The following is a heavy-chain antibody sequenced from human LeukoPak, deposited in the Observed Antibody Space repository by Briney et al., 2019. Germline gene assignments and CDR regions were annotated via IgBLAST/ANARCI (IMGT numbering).Heavy chain of an antibody. CDR3: ARTTRGPGGY. CDR1: GYTFTRYD. J-gene: IGHJ4*02. D-gene: IGHD1-1*01. CDR2: ISAYNDNT. V-gene: IGHV1-18*01. Sequence: ASVKVSCRPSGYTFTRYDISWVRQAPGQGLEWMGWISAYNDNTNYAQKLQGRVTMTTDTSTSTAYMELRSLRSDDTAVYYCARTTRGPGGYWGQGTLVTVSS.